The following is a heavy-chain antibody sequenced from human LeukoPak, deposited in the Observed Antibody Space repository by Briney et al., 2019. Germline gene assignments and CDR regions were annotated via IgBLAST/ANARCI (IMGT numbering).Heavy chain of an antibody. J-gene: IGHJ4*02. V-gene: IGHV2-5*08. CDR2: IYWDDNK. D-gene: IGHD3-10*01. CDR3: AHKTYYGSGSQFDY. Sequence: TLSLTCAVSGASVNSGAYYWSWIRQPPGKALEWLALIYWDDNKRYSPSLKSRITITKDTSKNHVVFTMTNMDPVDTATYYCAHKTYYGSGSQFDYWGQGTLVTVSS. CDR1: GASVNSGAYY.